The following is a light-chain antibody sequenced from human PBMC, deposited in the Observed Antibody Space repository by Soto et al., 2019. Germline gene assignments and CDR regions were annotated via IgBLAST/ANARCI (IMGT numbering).Light chain of an antibody. CDR1: QSFSSSN. Sequence: EVVLTQSPGTPSLSPGERATLSCRASQSFSSSNLAWYQHKPGQPPKLIVYSASRRATGIPDRFSGSGSGTDFTLTISRLETEDFALYYCQRYGGSPPVTFGGGTKVDIK. J-gene: IGKJ4*01. CDR3: QRYGGSPPVT. CDR2: SAS. V-gene: IGKV3-20*01.